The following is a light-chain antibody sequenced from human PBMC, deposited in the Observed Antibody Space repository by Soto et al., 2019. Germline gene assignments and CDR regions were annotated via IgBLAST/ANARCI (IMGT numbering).Light chain of an antibody. J-gene: IGLJ3*02. V-gene: IGLV6-57*01. CDR1: SGSIASNY. CDR3: QSYDATNQV. CDR2: EDN. Sequence: NFMLTQPHSVSESPGKTVIISCTRSSGSIASNYEQWYQQRPGSSPTTVIYEDNQRPSGVPDRFSGSIDSSSNSASLTISGLETEDEADYFCQSYDATNQVFGGGTQLTVL.